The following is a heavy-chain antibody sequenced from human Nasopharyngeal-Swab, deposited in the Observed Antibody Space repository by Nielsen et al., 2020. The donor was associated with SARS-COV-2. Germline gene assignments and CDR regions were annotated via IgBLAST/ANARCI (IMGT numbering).Heavy chain of an antibody. CDR2: IYYSGST. CDR3: ARGTIRGYYYYYMDV. V-gene: IGHV4-59*01. CDR1: GGSISSYY. Sequence: SETRSLTCTVAGGSISSYYWSWIRQPAGKGLEWIGYIYYSGSTNYNPSLKSRVTISVDTSKNQFSLKLSSVTAADTAVYYCARGTIRGYYYYYMDVWGKGTTVTVSS. J-gene: IGHJ6*03. D-gene: IGHD3-9*01.